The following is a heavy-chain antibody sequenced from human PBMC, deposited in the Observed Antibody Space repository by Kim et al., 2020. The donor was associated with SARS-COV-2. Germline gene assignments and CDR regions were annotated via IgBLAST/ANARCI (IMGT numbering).Heavy chain of an antibody. CDR1: GGSISSSNW. CDR2: IYHSGST. Sequence: SETLSLTCAVSGGSISSSNWWSWVRQPPGKGLEWIGEIYHSGSTNYNPSLKSRVTISVDKSKNQFSLKLSSVTAADTAVYYCARDLPRGSGSYYNDADGMDVWGQGTTVTVSS. CDR3: ARDLPRGSGSYYNDADGMDV. D-gene: IGHD3-10*01. V-gene: IGHV4-4*02. J-gene: IGHJ6*02.